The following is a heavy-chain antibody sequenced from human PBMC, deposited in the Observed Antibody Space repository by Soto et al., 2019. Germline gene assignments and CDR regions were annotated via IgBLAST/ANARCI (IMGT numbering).Heavy chain of an antibody. J-gene: IGHJ4*02. Sequence: TXGTLSLTCSVSAGSLSRYYWGWVRQSPGEGLQWIAHISYTVDASYNPSLKSRVTISLDTSKNQIALRLMSVTAADTAVYYCVGSLMSRAMESFDYWGQGTLVTVSS. D-gene: IGHD5-18*01. V-gene: IGHV4-59*01. CDR3: VGSLMSRAMESFDY. CDR1: AGSLSRYY. CDR2: ISYTVDA.